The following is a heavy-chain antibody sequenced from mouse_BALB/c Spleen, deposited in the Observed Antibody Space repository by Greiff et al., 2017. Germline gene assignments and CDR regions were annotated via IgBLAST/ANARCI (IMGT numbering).Heavy chain of an antibody. D-gene: IGHD2-4*01. Sequence: EVKVEESGPSLVKPSQTLSLTCSVTGDSITSGYWNWIRKFPGNKLEYMGYISYSGSTYYNPSLKSRISITRDTSKNQYYLQLNSVTTEDTATYYCARSYDYDPAWFAYWGQGTLVTVSA. V-gene: IGHV3-8*02. CDR3: ARSYDYDPAWFAY. J-gene: IGHJ3*01. CDR1: GDSITSGY. CDR2: ISYSGST.